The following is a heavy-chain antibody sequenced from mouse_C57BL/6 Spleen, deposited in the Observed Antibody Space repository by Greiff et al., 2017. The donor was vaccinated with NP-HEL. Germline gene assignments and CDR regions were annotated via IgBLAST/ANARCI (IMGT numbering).Heavy chain of an antibody. CDR2: ISSGGSYT. Sequence: EVKLMESGGDLVKPGGSLKLSCAASGFTFSSYGMSWVRQTPDKRLEWVATISSGGSYTYYPDSVKGRFTISRDNAKNTLYLQMSSLKSEDTAMYYCAGYDGYWDYWGQGTTLTVSS. CDR3: AGYDGYWDY. J-gene: IGHJ2*01. V-gene: IGHV5-6*01. CDR1: GFTFSSYG. D-gene: IGHD2-3*01.